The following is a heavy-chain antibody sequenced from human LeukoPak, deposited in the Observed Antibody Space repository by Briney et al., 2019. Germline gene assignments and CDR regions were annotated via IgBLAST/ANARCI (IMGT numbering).Heavy chain of an antibody. J-gene: IGHJ3*02. Sequence: PSETLSLTCTVSGGSISGHYWSWIRQPPGKGLEWVGNIYYSGTESTHYNPSFKSRVAISTDTSKNTFSLKLTSVAAADTAVYYCAREKTGGGSFDICGQGTMVTVSS. D-gene: IGHD7-27*01. CDR2: IYYSGTEST. CDR3: AREKTGGGSFDI. CDR1: GGSISGHY. V-gene: IGHV4-59*11.